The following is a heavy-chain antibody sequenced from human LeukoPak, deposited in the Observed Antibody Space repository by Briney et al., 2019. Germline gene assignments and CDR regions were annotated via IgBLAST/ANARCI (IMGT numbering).Heavy chain of an antibody. J-gene: IGHJ4*02. CDR2: ISSSGSTI. CDR3: ARDAYYGSGSHSYYFDY. Sequence: GGSLRLSCAASGFTFSDYYMSWIRQAPGKGLGWVSYISSSGSTIYYADSVKGRFTISRDNAKNSLYLQMNSLRAEDTAVYYCARDAYYGSGSHSYYFDYWGQGTLVTVSS. D-gene: IGHD3-10*01. CDR1: GFTFSDYY. V-gene: IGHV3-11*01.